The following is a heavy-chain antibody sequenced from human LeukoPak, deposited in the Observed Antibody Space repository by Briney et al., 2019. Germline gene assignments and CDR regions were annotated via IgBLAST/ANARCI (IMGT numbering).Heavy chain of an antibody. V-gene: IGHV3-30*03. Sequence: GGSLRLSCAAAGFTFSSYAMTWVRQAPGKGLEWVAVISYDEITKQYIDSVKGRFTISRDNSKNTVYLEMNSLRDEDTGVYYCVYCSGGNCYSTVRGWTYWGQGTLVTVSS. CDR2: ISYDEITK. D-gene: IGHD2-15*01. CDR3: VYCSGGNCYSTVRGWTY. CDR1: GFTFSSYA. J-gene: IGHJ4*02.